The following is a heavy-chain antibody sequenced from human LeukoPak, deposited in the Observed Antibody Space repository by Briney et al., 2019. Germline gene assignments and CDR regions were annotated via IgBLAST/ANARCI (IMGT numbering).Heavy chain of an antibody. V-gene: IGHV1-18*01. J-gene: IGHJ4*02. Sequence: ASVRVSCKASGYTFTNFGISWVRQAPGQGLEWMGWMSPYNGNTDYPQKVQGRVTMTTDTSTSTAYMELRSLRSDDTAVYYCARDSVDGSGTYYNDSPDYWGQGTLVTVSS. CDR2: MSPYNGNT. CDR3: ARDSVDGSGTYYNDSPDY. CDR1: GYTFTNFG. D-gene: IGHD3-10*01.